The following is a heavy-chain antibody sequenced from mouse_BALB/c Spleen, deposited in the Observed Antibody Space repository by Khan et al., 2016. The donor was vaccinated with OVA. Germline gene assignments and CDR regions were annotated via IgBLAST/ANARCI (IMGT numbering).Heavy chain of an antibody. CDR1: GYTFTSYT. CDR3: ARKGTRASY. Sequence: QVQLKQSGAELVKPGASVKMSCQASGYTFTSYTMHWVKQRPGQGLEWIGYINPSSGYTKYNQKFKDKATLTADKSSSTAYMKLSSLATEVSAVYYCARKGTRASYWGKGTTLTVSS. J-gene: IGHJ2*01. CDR2: INPSSGYT. V-gene: IGHV1-4*01. D-gene: IGHD3-1*01.